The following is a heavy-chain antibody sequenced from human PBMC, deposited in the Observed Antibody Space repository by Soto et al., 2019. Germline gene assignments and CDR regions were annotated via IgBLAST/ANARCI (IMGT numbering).Heavy chain of an antibody. CDR3: ASFCFSRHKSCTFDY. Sequence: SENLSVTCTVSGVTVSRDAYYWSWIRQHPGKGLEWIGNIYHTGSTYYSPSLKSRVVISLDTSNNQFSLTLTSVTAADTAVYYCASFCFSRHKSCTFDYSCPGPLVS. CDR1: GVTVSRDAYY. D-gene: IGHD3-3*01. CDR2: IYHTGST. V-gene: IGHV4-31*03. J-gene: IGHJ4*02.